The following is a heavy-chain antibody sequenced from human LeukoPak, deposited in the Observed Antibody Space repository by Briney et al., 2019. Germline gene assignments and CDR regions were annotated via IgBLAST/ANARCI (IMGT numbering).Heavy chain of an antibody. D-gene: IGHD3-3*01. Sequence: PGGSLRLSCAASGFTFSSYSMNWVRQAPGKGLEWVSSISSSSSYIYYADSVKGRFTISRDNAKNSLYLQMNSLRAEDTAVYYCARDLRLLEWSIPPNDYWGQGTLVTVSS. J-gene: IGHJ4*02. CDR1: GFTFSSYS. CDR3: ARDLRLLEWSIPPNDY. V-gene: IGHV3-21*01. CDR2: ISSSSSYI.